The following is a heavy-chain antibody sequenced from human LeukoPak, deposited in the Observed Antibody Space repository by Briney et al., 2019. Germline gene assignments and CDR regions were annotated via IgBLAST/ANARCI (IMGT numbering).Heavy chain of an antibody. J-gene: IGHJ4*02. CDR3: ARESGYCSSTSCSRMYYFDY. CDR1: GFTFSSYW. CDR2: IKQDGSEK. Sequence: GSLRLSCAASGFTFSSYWMSWVRQAPGKGLEWVANIKQDGSEKYYVDSVKGRFTISRDNAKNSLYLQMNSLRAEDTAVYYYARESGYCSSTSCSRMYYFDYWGQGTLVTVSS. D-gene: IGHD2-2*01. V-gene: IGHV3-7*01.